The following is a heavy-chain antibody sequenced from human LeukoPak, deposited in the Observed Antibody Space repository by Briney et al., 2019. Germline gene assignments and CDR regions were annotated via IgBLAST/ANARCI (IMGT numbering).Heavy chain of an antibody. D-gene: IGHD3-22*01. CDR2: IYYTGAT. CDR3: ARHTHFSDTSGHYYSLDY. V-gene: IGHV4-59*08. CDR1: GGFISSYY. J-gene: IGHJ4*02. Sequence: SENLSLTCTVSGGFISSYYWSWIRQPPGKGLEWLGYIYYTGATNYNPSLKSRLTISVDTSKNQFSLRLSSVTAADTAVYFCARHTHFSDTSGHYYSLDYWGQGALVTVS.